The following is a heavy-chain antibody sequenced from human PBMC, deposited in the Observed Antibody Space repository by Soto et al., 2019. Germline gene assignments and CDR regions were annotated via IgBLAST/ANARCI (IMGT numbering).Heavy chain of an antibody. Sequence: QVHLVQSGAEVKESGASVKVSCKASGYTFTNFGITWVRQAPGQGLEWVGWISAYNGDTRYAQKFQDRVILTTETSTDTAYMELRSLTSDDTAVYFCARAWGGEESYCTSTSCLPEQWGQGTLVTVSS. CDR1: GYTFTNFG. J-gene: IGHJ4*02. V-gene: IGHV1-18*01. CDR3: ARAWGGEESYCTSTSCLPEQ. CDR2: ISAYNGDT. D-gene: IGHD2-2*01.